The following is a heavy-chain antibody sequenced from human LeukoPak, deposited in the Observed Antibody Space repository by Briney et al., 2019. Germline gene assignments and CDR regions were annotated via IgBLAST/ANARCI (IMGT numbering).Heavy chain of an antibody. CDR2: IKSKTDGGTT. CDR1: GFTFSSYA. CDR3: TTEYYYDSSGFLGFDY. J-gene: IGHJ4*02. D-gene: IGHD3-22*01. Sequence: PGGSLRLSCAASGFTFSSYAMSWVRQAPGKGLEWVGRIKSKTDGGTTDYAAPVKGRFTISRDDSKNTLYLQMNSLKTEDTAVYYCTTEYYYDSSGFLGFDYWGQGTLVTVSS. V-gene: IGHV3-15*01.